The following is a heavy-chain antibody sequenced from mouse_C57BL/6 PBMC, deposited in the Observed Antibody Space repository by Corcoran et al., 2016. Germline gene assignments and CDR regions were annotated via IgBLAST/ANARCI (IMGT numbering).Heavy chain of an antibody. Sequence: QVQLQQSGAELARPGASVKLSCKASGYTFRSYGISWVKQGSGQGLEWIGEIYPTSGTTYYNERFKGKATLTADKSSSTAYMELRSLTSEDSAVYFCARRLPYAMDYWGQGTSVTVSS. CDR3: ARRLPYAMDY. D-gene: IGHD6-1*01. J-gene: IGHJ4*01. CDR1: GYTFRSYG. V-gene: IGHV1-81*01. CDR2: IYPTSGTT.